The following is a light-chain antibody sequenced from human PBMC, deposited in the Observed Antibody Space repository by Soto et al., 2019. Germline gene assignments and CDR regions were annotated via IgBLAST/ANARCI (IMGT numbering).Light chain of an antibody. Sequence: EIVLTQSPATLSLSPGESATLSCRASQSFTAGYFAWYQQKSGQAPRLIIYETSSRMTGVPDRFSGSGSGTDFTLTISRLEPEDFAVYFCQQYGNSPTFGQGTKVDI. CDR3: QQYGNSPT. CDR2: ETS. V-gene: IGKV3-20*01. J-gene: IGKJ1*01. CDR1: QSFTAGY.